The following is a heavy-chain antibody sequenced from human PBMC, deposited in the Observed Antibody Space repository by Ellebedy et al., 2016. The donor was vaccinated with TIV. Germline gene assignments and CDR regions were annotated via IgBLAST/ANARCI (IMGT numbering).Heavy chain of an antibody. D-gene: IGHD4/OR15-4a*01. CDR1: GYKFTSHW. Sequence: GESLKISCQGSGYKFTSHWISSVRQMPGKGLEWMGKIDPTDTYTDYSPSFQGNVTFSADNFINTAYLPWSSLEASDTAMYYCARHEMYGAGRYFDSWGQGTLVTVSP. J-gene: IGHJ4*02. V-gene: IGHV5-10-1*01. CDR3: ARHEMYGAGRYFDS. CDR2: IDPTDTYT.